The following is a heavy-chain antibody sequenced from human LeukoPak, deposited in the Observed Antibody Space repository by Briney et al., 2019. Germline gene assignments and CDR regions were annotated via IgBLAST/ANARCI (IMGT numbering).Heavy chain of an antibody. CDR2: ITGSGGGT. CDR3: ATGSGSYYSH. D-gene: IGHD3-22*01. Sequence: GSLRLSCAASGFTFSIYAMTWVRQTPGKGLEWVSTITGSGGGTYYADSVKGRFTISRDNSKDTLYLQMSSLRAEDTAVYYCATGSGSYYSHWGQGTLVTVSS. V-gene: IGHV3-23*01. CDR1: GFTFSIYA. J-gene: IGHJ4*02.